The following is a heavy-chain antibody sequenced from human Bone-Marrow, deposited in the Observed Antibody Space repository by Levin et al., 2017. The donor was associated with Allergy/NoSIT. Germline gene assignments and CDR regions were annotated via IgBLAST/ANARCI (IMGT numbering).Heavy chain of an antibody. CDR2: ISHDAQKK. CDR3: AMSSGDAGAFDV. J-gene: IGHJ3*01. D-gene: IGHD3-10*01. Sequence: HPGGSLRLSCAGSGFTFSRFGLHWVRQAPGKGLEWVAGISHDAQKKDYADFVKGRFTISRDDSKNTLYLQMNSLRVDDTAIFYCAMSSGDAGAFDVWGQGTNVTVSS. CDR1: GFTFSRFG. V-gene: IGHV3-30*03.